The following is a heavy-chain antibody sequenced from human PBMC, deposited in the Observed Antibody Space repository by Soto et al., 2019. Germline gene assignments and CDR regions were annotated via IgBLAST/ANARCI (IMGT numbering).Heavy chain of an antibody. V-gene: IGHV1-2*02. J-gene: IGHJ6*02. CDR3: ARPGRPGYSSSFLMDV. Sequence: VKVSCKASGYTFTGYYMHWVRQAPGQGLEWMGWINPNSGGTNYAQKFQGRVTMTRDTSISTAYMELSRLRSDDTAVYYCARPGRPGYSSSFLMDVWGQGTTVTVSS. CDR1: GYTFTGYY. CDR2: INPNSGGT. D-gene: IGHD6-13*01.